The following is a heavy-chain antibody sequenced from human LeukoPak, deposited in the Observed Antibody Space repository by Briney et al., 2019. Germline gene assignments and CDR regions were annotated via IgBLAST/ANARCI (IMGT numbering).Heavy chain of an antibody. Sequence: GGSLRLSCAASGFTFSTYTMNWVRQAPGKGLEWVSTVSDSSDVHYSDSVKGRFTISRDNARNSLYLQMNSLRDEDTAVYYCARDGLHTAHFDYWGQGPLVTVSS. D-gene: IGHD5-18*01. V-gene: IGHV3-48*02. CDR2: VSDSSDV. CDR1: GFTFSTYT. CDR3: ARDGLHTAHFDY. J-gene: IGHJ4*02.